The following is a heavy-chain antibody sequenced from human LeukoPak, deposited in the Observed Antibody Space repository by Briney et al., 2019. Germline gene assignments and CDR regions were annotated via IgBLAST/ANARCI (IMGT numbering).Heavy chain of an antibody. J-gene: IGHJ5*02. CDR1: GFTFSNYG. V-gene: IGHV3-30*02. CDR3: AKDSRARQFGEFFSRAPQYNWFDP. CDR2: IRYDGSNK. Sequence: GGSLRLSSAVSGFTFSNYGMHWVRQAPGKGLEWVAFIRYDGSNKFYPDSVKGRFTISRDNSKNTLYLQMNSLRAEDTAVYYCAKDSRARQFGEFFSRAPQYNWFDPWGQGTLVTVSS. D-gene: IGHD3-10*01.